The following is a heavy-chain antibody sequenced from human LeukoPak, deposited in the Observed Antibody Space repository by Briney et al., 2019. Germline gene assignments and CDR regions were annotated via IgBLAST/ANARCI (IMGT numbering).Heavy chain of an antibody. Sequence: GGSLRLSCAASGFTVSSNYMNWVRQAPGKGLEWVSVIYSGGSTYYVDSVKGRFTISRDNSKNTLYLQMNSLRADDTAVYYCATSGGYLQFDYWGQGTLVTVSS. CDR2: IYSGGST. V-gene: IGHV3-53*01. CDR1: GFTVSSNY. J-gene: IGHJ4*02. D-gene: IGHD1-26*01. CDR3: ATSGGYLQFDY.